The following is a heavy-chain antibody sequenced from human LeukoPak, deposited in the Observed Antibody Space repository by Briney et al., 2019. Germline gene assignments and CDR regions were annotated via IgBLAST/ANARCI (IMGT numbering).Heavy chain of an antibody. Sequence: PGGSLRLSCAASGFTFSSYSMNWVRQAPGKGLEWVSSISSSSSYIYYADSVKGRFTISRDNSKNTLYLQMNSLRAEDTAVYYCAKRRGLELLYYYYMDVWGKGTTVTVSS. CDR1: GFTFSSYS. V-gene: IGHV3-21*04. CDR3: AKRRGLELLYYYYMDV. CDR2: ISSSSSYI. J-gene: IGHJ6*03. D-gene: IGHD1-7*01.